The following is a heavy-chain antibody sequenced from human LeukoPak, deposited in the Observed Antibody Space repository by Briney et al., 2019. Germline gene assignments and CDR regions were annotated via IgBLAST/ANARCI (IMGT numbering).Heavy chain of an antibody. J-gene: IGHJ4*02. Sequence: SETLSLTCAVSGYSISSGYYWGWIRQPPGKGLEWIGSIYHSGSTYYNPSLKSRVTISVDTSKNEFSLKLSSVTAADTAVYYCARANTPMVTGYWGQGTLVTVSS. V-gene: IGHV4-38-2*01. CDR3: ARANTPMVTGY. CDR1: GYSISSGYY. CDR2: IYHSGST. D-gene: IGHD5-18*01.